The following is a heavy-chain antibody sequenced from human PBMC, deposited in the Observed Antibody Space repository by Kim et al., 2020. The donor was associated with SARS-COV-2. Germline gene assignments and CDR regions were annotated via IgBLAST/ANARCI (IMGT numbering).Heavy chain of an antibody. V-gene: IGHV3-30*01. Sequence: FTISRDNSKNTLYLQMNSLRAEDTAVYYCARDGPRAFWSGYDYYYYGMDVWGQGTTVTVSS. J-gene: IGHJ6*02. D-gene: IGHD3-3*01. CDR3: ARDGPRAFWSGYDYYYYGMDV.